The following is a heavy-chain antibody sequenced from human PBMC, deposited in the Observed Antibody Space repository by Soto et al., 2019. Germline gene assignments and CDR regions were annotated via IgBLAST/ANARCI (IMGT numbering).Heavy chain of an antibody. V-gene: IGHV1-46*01. CDR1: GYTFTSYY. CDR3: ARSPSSWAALDY. Sequence: ASVNVSCKASGYTFTSYYMHWVRQAPGQGLEWMGIINPSGGSTSYAQKFQGRLTLTRDTSTSTVYMELSSLRSEDTAIYYCARSPSSWAALDYWGQGTLVTVS. D-gene: IGHD7-27*01. CDR2: INPSGGST. J-gene: IGHJ4*02.